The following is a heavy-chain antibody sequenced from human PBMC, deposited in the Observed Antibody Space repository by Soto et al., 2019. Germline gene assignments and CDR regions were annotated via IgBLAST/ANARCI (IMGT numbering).Heavy chain of an antibody. J-gene: IGHJ4*02. Sequence: QVQLVESGGGVVRPGSSLTLACAASGFTFSGIAMHWVRQAPGKGLEWVAVVSYDGTNKFYGESVKGRFTVSRDNSKNTLYLHMTSLRPEDTATYYCAKALSCTSSSLDSWGQGSLVIVS. CDR1: GFTFSGIA. V-gene: IGHV3-30*18. CDR3: AKALSCTSSSLDS. CDR2: VSYDGTNK. D-gene: IGHD2-2*01.